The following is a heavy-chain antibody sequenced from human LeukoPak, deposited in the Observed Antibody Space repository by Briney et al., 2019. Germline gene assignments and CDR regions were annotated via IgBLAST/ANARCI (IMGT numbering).Heavy chain of an antibody. Sequence: SVKVSCKASGGTYSSYAISWVRQAPGQGLEWMGGIIPIFGTANYAQKFQGRVTITTDESTSTAYMELSSLRSEDTAVYYCARDGADRASAAYYYYMDVWGKGTTVTVSS. CDR2: IIPIFGTA. V-gene: IGHV1-69*05. D-gene: IGHD3-16*01. CDR1: GGTYSSYA. CDR3: ARDGADRASAAYYYYMDV. J-gene: IGHJ6*03.